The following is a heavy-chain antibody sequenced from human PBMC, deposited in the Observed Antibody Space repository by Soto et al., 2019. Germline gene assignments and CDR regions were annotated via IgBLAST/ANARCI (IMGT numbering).Heavy chain of an antibody. D-gene: IGHD3-16*01. Sequence: EVQLVESGGGLVQPGGSLRLSCAASGFTFSSYWMHWVRQAPGKGLMWVSRLNTDGSSTSYADSVKGRFTISRDNAKNTLFMQMSSLRGEGSAVCYCVRDLSIMNYPSEADTDFWGQGTLVTVSS. J-gene: IGHJ4*02. V-gene: IGHV3-74*01. CDR1: GFTFSSYW. CDR3: VRDLSIMNYPSEADTDF. CDR2: LNTDGSST.